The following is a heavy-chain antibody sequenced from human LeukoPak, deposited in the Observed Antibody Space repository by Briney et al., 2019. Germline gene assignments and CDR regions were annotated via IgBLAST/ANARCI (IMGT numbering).Heavy chain of an antibody. D-gene: IGHD3-10*01. Sequence: ASVRVSCKASGYTFTSYAMNWVRQAPGQGLEWMGWINTNTGNPTYAQGLTGRFVFSLDTAVSTAYLQISSLKAEDTAVYYCARDGIYGSGSYSPPTFDYWGQGTLVTVSS. V-gene: IGHV7-4-1*02. CDR3: ARDGIYGSGSYSPPTFDY. CDR1: GYTFTSYA. CDR2: INTNTGNP. J-gene: IGHJ4*02.